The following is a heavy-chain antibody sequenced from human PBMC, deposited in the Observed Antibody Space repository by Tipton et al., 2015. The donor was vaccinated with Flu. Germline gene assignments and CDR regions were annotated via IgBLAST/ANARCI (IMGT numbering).Heavy chain of an antibody. D-gene: IGHD3-22*01. CDR1: GDSIRSDYY. V-gene: IGHV4-38-2*02. CDR2: IFHTGNT. CDR3: AMYYYDSSAYYSQGWFDY. Sequence: TLSLTCTVSGDSIRSDYYWGWIRQPPGKGLEWIGNIFHTGNTYYNPSLKSRVSISVDRSKNQFSLKLSSVTAADTAVYYCAMYYYDSSAYYSQGWFDYWGQGTLVTVSS. J-gene: IGHJ5*01.